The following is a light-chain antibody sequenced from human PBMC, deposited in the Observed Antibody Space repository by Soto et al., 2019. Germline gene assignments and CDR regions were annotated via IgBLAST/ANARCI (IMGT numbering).Light chain of an antibody. CDR2: ASS. V-gene: IGKV1-39*01. CDR1: QSISSY. Sequence: DIQMTQSPSSLSASVGDRVTITCRTSQSISSYLNWYQLKPGKAPKLLIYASSYLQSGVPSRFSGSGSVTDVTLTISSLQAEDFAIYYCQQSYSIPFTFGGGTKVEIK. J-gene: IGKJ4*01. CDR3: QQSYSIPFT.